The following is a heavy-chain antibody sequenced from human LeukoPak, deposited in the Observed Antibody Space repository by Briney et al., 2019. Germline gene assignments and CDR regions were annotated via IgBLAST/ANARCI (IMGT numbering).Heavy chain of an antibody. CDR1: GGSISSYY. CDR3: ARRRYSSSWYIWFDP. D-gene: IGHD6-13*01. CDR2: IYYSGST. J-gene: IGHJ5*02. Sequence: PSETLSLTCTVSGGSISSYYWSWIRQPPGKGLEWIGYIYYSGSTYYNPSLKSRVTISVDTSKNQFSPKLSSVTAADTAVYYCARRRYSSSWYIWFDPWGQGTLVTVSS. V-gene: IGHV4-30-4*08.